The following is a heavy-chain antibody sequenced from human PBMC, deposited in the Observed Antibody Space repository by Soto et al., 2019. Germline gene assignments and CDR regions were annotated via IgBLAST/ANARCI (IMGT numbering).Heavy chain of an antibody. D-gene: IGHD3-22*01. CDR2: IYHSGSA. Sequence: NPSETLSLTCAVSGYSISSSYYWGWIRQPPGKGLEWIASIYHSGSAYYNPSLKSRVTVSVDTSNNQFSLKLTSVTAADTAVYYCVRDHTSGYHFYFDYWGQGTLVTVSS. CDR3: VRDHTSGYHFYFDY. J-gene: IGHJ4*02. CDR1: GYSISSSYY. V-gene: IGHV4-38-2*02.